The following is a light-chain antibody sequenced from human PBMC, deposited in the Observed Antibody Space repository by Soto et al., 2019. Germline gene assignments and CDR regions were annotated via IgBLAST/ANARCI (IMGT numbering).Light chain of an antibody. Sequence: DIQMTQSPSTLSASVGDRVTITCRASQSISSWLAWYQQKPGKAPKILIYKASILESGVPSRFSGSGSGTEFTLTISSLQPDFFANYSSQLYNIYSEAFGQVSMV. J-gene: IGKJ1*01. V-gene: IGKV1-5*03. CDR2: KAS. CDR3: QLYNIYSEA. CDR1: QSISSW.